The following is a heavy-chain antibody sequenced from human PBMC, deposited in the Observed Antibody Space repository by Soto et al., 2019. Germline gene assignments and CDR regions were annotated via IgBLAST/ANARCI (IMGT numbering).Heavy chain of an antibody. D-gene: IGHD3-10*01. Sequence: EVQLVESGGGLVKPGGSLRLSCAASGFTFSSYSMNWVRQAPGKGLEWVSSISSSSSYIYYADSVKGRFTISRDNAKNSLYLQMNSLRAEDTAVYYCARGGSLWFGEQNDAFDICGQGTMVTVSS. J-gene: IGHJ3*02. CDR3: ARGGSLWFGEQNDAFDI. V-gene: IGHV3-21*01. CDR2: ISSSSSYI. CDR1: GFTFSSYS.